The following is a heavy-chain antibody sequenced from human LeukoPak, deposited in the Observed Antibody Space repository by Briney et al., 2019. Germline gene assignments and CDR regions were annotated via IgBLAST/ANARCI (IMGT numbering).Heavy chain of an antibody. D-gene: IGHD3-3*01. J-gene: IGHJ6*02. CDR1: GYTFTSYY. CDR3: ATWDFWSGYTIGMDV. CDR2: INPSGGST. Sequence: ASVNVSCKASGYTFTSYYMHWVRQAPGQGLEWVGIINPSGGSTSYAQKFQGRVTMTRDTSTSTVYMELSSLRSEDTAVYYCATWDFWSGYTIGMDVWGQGTTVTVSS. V-gene: IGHV1-46*01.